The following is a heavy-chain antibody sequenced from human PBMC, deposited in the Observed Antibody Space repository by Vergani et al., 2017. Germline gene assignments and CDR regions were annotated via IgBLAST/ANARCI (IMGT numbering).Heavy chain of an antibody. J-gene: IGHJ5*02. V-gene: IGHV5-51*01. CDR2: IYPGDSDT. CDR1: GYSFTSYW. CDR3: ARGDCSSTSCYVGNWWFDP. Sequence: EVQLVQSGAEVKKPGESLKISCKGSGYSFTSYWIGWVRQMPGKGLEWMGIIYPGDSDTRYSPSFQGQVTISADKSISTAYRQWSSLKAADTAMYYCARGDCSSTSCYVGNWWFDPWGEGSLVSVSP. D-gene: IGHD2-2*01.